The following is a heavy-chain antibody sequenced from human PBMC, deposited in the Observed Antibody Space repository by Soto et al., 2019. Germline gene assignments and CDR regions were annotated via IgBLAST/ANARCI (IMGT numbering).Heavy chain of an antibody. Sequence: GGSLRLSCAASGFTFSSYAMHWVRQAPGKGLEWVAVISYDGSNKYYADSVKGRFTISRDNSKNTLYLQMSSLRAEDTAVYYCARGRSLMAPFDYWGQGTLVTVSS. CDR3: ARGRSLMAPFDY. CDR1: GFTFSSYA. V-gene: IGHV3-30-3*01. J-gene: IGHJ4*02. CDR2: ISYDGSNK. D-gene: IGHD2-8*01.